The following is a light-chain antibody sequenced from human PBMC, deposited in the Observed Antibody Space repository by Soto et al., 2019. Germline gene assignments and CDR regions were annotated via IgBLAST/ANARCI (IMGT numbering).Light chain of an antibody. CDR3: AAWDDSLSGFG. CDR2: RNN. CDR1: SSNTGSNY. J-gene: IGLJ1*01. V-gene: IGLV1-47*01. Sequence: VLTQPPSASGAPGQRVTISCSGSSSNTGSNYVYWYQQLPGTAPKLLIYRNNQRPSGVPDRFSGSKSGTSASLAISGLRSEDEADYSCAAWDDSLSGFGFGTGTKVTVL.